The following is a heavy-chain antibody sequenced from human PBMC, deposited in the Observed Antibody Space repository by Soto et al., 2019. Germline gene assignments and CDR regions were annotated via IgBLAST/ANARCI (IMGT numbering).Heavy chain of an antibody. Sequence: GGSLRLSCAASGFTFSTYEMYWVRQAPGKGLEWVSYISSSSNAIYYGDSVKGRFTISRDNAKNSLHLRMSSLRAEDTAIYYCARGGSSGCFFLDYWGQGTLVTVSS. CDR1: GFTFSTYE. J-gene: IGHJ4*02. D-gene: IGHD6-19*01. CDR2: ISSSSNAI. CDR3: ARGGSSGCFFLDY. V-gene: IGHV3-48*03.